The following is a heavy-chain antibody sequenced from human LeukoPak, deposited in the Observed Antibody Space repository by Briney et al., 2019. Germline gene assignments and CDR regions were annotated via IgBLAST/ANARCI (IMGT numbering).Heavy chain of an antibody. V-gene: IGHV3-23*01. J-gene: IGHJ4*02. Sequence: PGGSLRLSCAASGFTFSSYAMSWVRQAPGKGLEWVSAISGSGGSTYYADSVKGRFTISRDNSKNTLYLQMNSLRAEDTAVYYCAEDRYYYDSSGYYGYWGQGTLVTVSS. CDR2: ISGSGGST. CDR1: GFTFSSYA. CDR3: AEDRYYYDSSGYYGY. D-gene: IGHD3-22*01.